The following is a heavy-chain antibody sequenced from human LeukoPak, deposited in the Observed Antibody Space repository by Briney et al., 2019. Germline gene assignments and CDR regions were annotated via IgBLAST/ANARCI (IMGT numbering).Heavy chain of an antibody. CDR3: ARDISVSSYFDY. V-gene: IGHV3-11*01. D-gene: IGHD2-8*01. J-gene: IGHJ4*02. CDR1: EFTFSDYY. CDR2: ISSSGSTI. Sequence: GGSLRLSCAASEFTFSDYYMSWIRQAPGKGLEWVSYISSSGSTIYYADSVKGRFTISRDNAKNSLYLQMNSLRAEDTAVYYCARDISVSSYFDYWGQGTLVTVSS.